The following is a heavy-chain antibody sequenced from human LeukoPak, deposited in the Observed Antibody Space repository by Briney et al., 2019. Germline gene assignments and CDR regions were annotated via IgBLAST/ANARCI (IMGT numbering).Heavy chain of an antibody. CDR1: GYTFTSYD. CDR2: MNPNSGNT. D-gene: IGHD5-18*01. Sequence: GASVKVSCKASGYTFTSYDINWVRQATGQGLEWMGWMNPNSGNTGYAQKFQGRVTMTRDTSISTAYMELSSLRSEDTAVYYCASTLDTDDAFDIWGQGTMVTVSS. V-gene: IGHV1-8*01. CDR3: ASTLDTDDAFDI. J-gene: IGHJ3*02.